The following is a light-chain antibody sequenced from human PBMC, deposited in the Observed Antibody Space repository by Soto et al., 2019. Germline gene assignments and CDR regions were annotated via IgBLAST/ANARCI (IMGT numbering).Light chain of an antibody. J-gene: IGLJ2*01. Sequence: QSALTQPPSASGSPGQSVTISCTGTSSDVDDYNYVSWYQQHPGKAPKLMIYEVSKRPSGVPDRFSGSKSGNTASLTVSGLQAEYEADYYCSSYAGSNTVFGGGTKLTVL. CDR1: SSDVDDYNY. CDR2: EVS. V-gene: IGLV2-8*01. CDR3: SSYAGSNTV.